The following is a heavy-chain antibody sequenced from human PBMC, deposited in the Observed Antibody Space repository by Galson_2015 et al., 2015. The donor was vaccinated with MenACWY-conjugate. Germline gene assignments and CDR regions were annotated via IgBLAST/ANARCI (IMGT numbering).Heavy chain of an antibody. D-gene: IGHD6-6*01. CDR3: AREGSSSSPYYCYYGMDV. V-gene: IGHV3-53*01. CDR2: IYSGGST. J-gene: IGHJ6*02. Sequence: SLRLSCAASGFTVSSNYMSWVRQAPGKGLEWVSVIYSGGSTYYADSVKGRFTISRDNSKNTLYLQMNSLRAEDTAVYYCAREGSSSSPYYCYYGMDVWGQGTTVTVSS. CDR1: GFTVSSNY.